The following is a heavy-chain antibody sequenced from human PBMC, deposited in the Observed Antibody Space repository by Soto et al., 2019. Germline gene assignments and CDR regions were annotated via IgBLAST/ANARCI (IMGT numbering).Heavy chain of an antibody. CDR2: VSHDGRNT. V-gene: IGHV3-30*18. CDR1: GFTFSDYA. J-gene: IGHJ4*02. CDR3: VKVGRQWLVTSDFNY. Sequence: VQLVESGGGVVQPGRSLRLSCAASGFTFSDYAMHWVRQAPGKGLEWVAVVSHDGRNTHYADSVKGRFTISRHSSKNTCSLEMTSLRAQDTTVDYWVKVGRQWLVTSDFNYWGQGALVNVPS. D-gene: IGHD6-19*01.